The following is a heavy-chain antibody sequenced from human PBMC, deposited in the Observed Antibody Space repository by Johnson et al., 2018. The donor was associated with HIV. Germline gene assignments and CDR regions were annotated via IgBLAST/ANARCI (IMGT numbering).Heavy chain of an antibody. Sequence: EVQLVESGGGVLRPGGSLRLSCAASGFTFNNYAMTWVRQPPGKGLEWVSGINWNGGSTDYADSVKGRFSISRDNTKKSLFLQMNSLRTEDTAVYYCAKEYFDIWGPGTMVTVSS. CDR3: AKEYFDI. V-gene: IGHV3-20*04. CDR2: INWNGGST. CDR1: GFTFNNYA. J-gene: IGHJ3*02.